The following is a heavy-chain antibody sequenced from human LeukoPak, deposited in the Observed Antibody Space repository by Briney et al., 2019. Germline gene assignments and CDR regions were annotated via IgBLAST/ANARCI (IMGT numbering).Heavy chain of an antibody. CDR1: GYTFSSYY. D-gene: IGHD2-15*01. Sequence: ASVKVSCKASGYTFSSYYIHWVRQAPGQGLEWMGIINPSGGSTSYAQKFQGRVTMTRDASTSTVYMEPSSLRSEDTAVYYCARARARYCGGGSCYWDWFDPWGQGTLVTVSS. CDR2: INPSGGST. CDR3: ARARARYCGGGSCYWDWFDP. J-gene: IGHJ5*02. V-gene: IGHV1-46*01.